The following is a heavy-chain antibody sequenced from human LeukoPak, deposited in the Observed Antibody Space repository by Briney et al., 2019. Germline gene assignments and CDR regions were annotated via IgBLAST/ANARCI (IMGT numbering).Heavy chain of an antibody. Sequence: GGSLRLSCAASGFTFSSYWMSWVRQAPGKGLEWVANIKQDGSEKYYVDSVKGRFTISRDNAKNSLYLQMNSLRAEDTAVYYCARDSEYLAAAGTGGYWGQGTLVTVSS. CDR3: ARDSEYLAAAGTGGY. CDR2: IKQDGSEK. CDR1: GFTFSSYW. J-gene: IGHJ4*02. D-gene: IGHD6-13*01. V-gene: IGHV3-7*01.